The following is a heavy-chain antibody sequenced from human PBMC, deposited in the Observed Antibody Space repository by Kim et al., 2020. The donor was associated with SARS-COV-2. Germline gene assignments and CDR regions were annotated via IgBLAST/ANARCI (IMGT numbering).Heavy chain of an antibody. CDR2: T. V-gene: IGHV1-2*02. CDR3: TRARAITGLDP. J-gene: IGHJ5*02. Sequence: TYYEHKVQGRVTGTGDRSITTIYMDLSSLRSDDTAVYYCTRARAITGLDPWGQGTLVTVSS.